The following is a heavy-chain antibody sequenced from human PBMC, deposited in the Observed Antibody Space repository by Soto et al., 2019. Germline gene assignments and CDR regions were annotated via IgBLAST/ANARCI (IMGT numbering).Heavy chain of an antibody. J-gene: IGHJ6*02. CDR1: GGTFSSYA. V-gene: IGHV1-69*01. Sequence: QVQLVQSGAEVKKPGSSVKVSCTASGGTFSSYAISWVRQAPGQGLEWMGGIIPIFGTANYAQKFQGRVTITADESTSTAYMELSSLRSEDTAVYYCARGTRAAGYSSSHYGMDVWGQGTTVTVSS. D-gene: IGHD6-13*01. CDR3: ARGTRAAGYSSSHYGMDV. CDR2: IIPIFGTA.